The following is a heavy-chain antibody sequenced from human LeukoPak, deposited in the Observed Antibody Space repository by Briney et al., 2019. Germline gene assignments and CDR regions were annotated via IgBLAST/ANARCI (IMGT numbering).Heavy chain of an antibody. CDR1: GGSISSGSYY. V-gene: IGHV4-61*01. CDR2: IYYSGST. J-gene: IGHJ4*02. Sequence: SETPSLTCTVSGGSISSGSYYWSWIRQPPGKGLEWIGYIYYSGSTNYNPSLKSRVTISVDTSKNQFSLKLSSVTAADTAVYYCARASEWELNDYWGQGTLVTVSS. D-gene: IGHD1-26*01. CDR3: ARASEWELNDY.